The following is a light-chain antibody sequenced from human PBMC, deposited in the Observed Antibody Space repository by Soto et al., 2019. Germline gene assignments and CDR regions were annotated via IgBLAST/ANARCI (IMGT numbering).Light chain of an antibody. Sequence: EIVLTQSPGTLSLSPGERANLSCRASQSVSSNYLAWYQQKPGQAPRLLIYGASSRATGIPDRFSGSGSGTDFTLTINRLEPEDFAVYYCQQYGSSPKTFGQGTKVEIK. CDR3: QQYGSSPKT. J-gene: IGKJ1*01. CDR1: QSVSSNY. CDR2: GAS. V-gene: IGKV3-20*01.